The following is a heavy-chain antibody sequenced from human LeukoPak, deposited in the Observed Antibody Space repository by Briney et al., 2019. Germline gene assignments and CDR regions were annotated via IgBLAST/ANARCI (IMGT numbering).Heavy chain of an antibody. J-gene: IGHJ5*02. D-gene: IGHD4-23*01. CDR3: VTANSYNWFDP. Sequence: ATVKVSCKASGYTFTSYYMHWVRQAPGRGLEWMGIINPSGGSTSYAQKFQGRVTMTRDMSTSTVYMELSSLRSEDTAVYYCVTANSYNWFDPWGQGTLVTVSS. V-gene: IGHV1-46*01. CDR1: GYTFTSYY. CDR2: INPSGGST.